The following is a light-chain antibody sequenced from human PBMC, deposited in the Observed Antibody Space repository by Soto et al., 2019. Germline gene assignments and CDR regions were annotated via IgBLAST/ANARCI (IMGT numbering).Light chain of an antibody. CDR1: SSDVGGYNY. CDR2: DVS. J-gene: IGLJ1*01. V-gene: IGLV2-14*01. Sequence: QRVLNRPVSVTGSHRGWISIFYNETSSDVGGYNYVSWYQQHPGKAPKLMIYDVSNRPSGVSNRFSGSKSGNTASLTISGLQAEDEADYYCSSYTSSSPFGTGTKFTVL. CDR3: SSYTSSSP.